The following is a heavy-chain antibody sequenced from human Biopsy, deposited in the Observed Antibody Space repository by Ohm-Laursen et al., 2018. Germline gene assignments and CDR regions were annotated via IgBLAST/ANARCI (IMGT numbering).Heavy chain of an antibody. CDR1: GYTLTALS. CDR3: VADINVWNVNY. D-gene: IGHD1-1*01. J-gene: IGHJ4*02. Sequence: GASVKVSCKVSGYTLTALSMHWVRQAPGRGLEWMGGFAPENGKTIYAQKFQGRITMTEDTSTDTAYMELSSLRSEDTAVYYCVADINVWNVNYWGQGSLVTVSS. V-gene: IGHV1-24*01. CDR2: FAPENGKT.